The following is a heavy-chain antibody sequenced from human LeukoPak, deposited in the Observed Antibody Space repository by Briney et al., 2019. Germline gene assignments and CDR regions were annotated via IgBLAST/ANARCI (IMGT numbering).Heavy chain of an antibody. CDR1: GFTVSSNY. CDR2: IYGSSSI. CDR3: ARGVRGYSYGSRFDY. D-gene: IGHD5-18*01. Sequence: PRGSLRLSCAASGFTVSSNYMSWVRQAPGKGLEWVSVIYGSSSIYYTDSVKGRFTISRDNSKNTLYLQMNSLRAEDTAVYYCARGVRGYSYGSRFDYWGQGTLVTVSS. J-gene: IGHJ4*02. V-gene: IGHV3-53*01.